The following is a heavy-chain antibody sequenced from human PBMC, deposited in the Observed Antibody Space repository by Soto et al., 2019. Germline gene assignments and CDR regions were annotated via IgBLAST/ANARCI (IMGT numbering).Heavy chain of an antibody. CDR3: ARDWYCKEGVCSDLFDP. Sequence: ASVKGSCKASGYTFTKYGISWVRQAPGQVLEWIGWVSAALGRPKYAQKYQDRVTMAIDISTTTAYMELRSLTFNDTAVYYCARDWYCKEGVCSDLFDPWGQGTQVTVSS. J-gene: IGHJ5*02. D-gene: IGHD2-21*02. CDR2: VSAALGRP. CDR1: GYTFTKYG. V-gene: IGHV1-18*01.